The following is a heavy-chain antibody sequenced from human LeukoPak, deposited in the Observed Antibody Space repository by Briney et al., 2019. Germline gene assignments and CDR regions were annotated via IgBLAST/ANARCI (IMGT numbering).Heavy chain of an antibody. Sequence: GGSLRLSCAASGFTFINAWMAWVRQAPGKGLEWVAFIRYDGKNKYYADSVKGRFTISRDNSKNTLYLQMNSLRPEDTAVYYCAKGGKYDILTGYPRSRLLGDYWGQGTLVTVSS. CDR1: GFTFINAW. CDR3: AKGGKYDILTGYPRSRLLGDY. J-gene: IGHJ4*02. D-gene: IGHD3-9*01. CDR2: IRYDGKNK. V-gene: IGHV3-30*02.